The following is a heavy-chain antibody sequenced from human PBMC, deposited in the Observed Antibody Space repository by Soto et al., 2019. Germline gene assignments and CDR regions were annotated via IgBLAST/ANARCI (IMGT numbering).Heavy chain of an antibody. Sequence: EVHLVETGGGFIQPGGSLRLSCAASGLSVSSSDMSWVRQASGKGLEWVSVIYSGGSTHDADSVKGRFTISRDNSKNTVHLQMNSLRVDDTAVYFCSTSSRNEYHFAMDAWGQATTVIVSS. CDR1: GLSVSSSD. CDR3: STSSRNEYHFAMDA. CDR2: IYSGGST. D-gene: IGHD6-6*01. V-gene: IGHV3-53*02. J-gene: IGHJ6*02.